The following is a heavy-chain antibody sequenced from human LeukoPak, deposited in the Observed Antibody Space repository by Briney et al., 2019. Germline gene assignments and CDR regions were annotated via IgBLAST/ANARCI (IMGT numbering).Heavy chain of an antibody. CDR3: ARVNGGSRYYYYYYMDV. CDR2: INPNSGVT. V-gene: IGHV1-2*02. Sequence: ASVKVSCKASGYTFTGYYMHWVRQAPGQGLEWMGWINPNSGVTNYAQKFQGRVTMTRDTSISTAYMEVSRLISDDTAVYYCARVNGGSRYYYYYYMDVWGKGTTVTISS. D-gene: IGHD1-26*01. CDR1: GYTFTGYY. J-gene: IGHJ6*03.